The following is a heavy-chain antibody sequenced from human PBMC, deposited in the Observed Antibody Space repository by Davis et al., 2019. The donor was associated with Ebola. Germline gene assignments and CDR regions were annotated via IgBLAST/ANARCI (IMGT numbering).Heavy chain of an antibody. J-gene: IGHJ4*02. CDR2: ISGSGDST. Sequence: GESLKISCAASGFTFSRYAMSWVRQAPGKGLEWVASISGSGDSTYYAESMKGRLAIARDNSKNTLDLQMNSLRAEDTALYYCAKEDSTYYFDYWGQGTLVTVSS. CDR1: GFTFSRYA. V-gene: IGHV3-23*01. CDR3: AKEDSTYYFDY. D-gene: IGHD2-15*01.